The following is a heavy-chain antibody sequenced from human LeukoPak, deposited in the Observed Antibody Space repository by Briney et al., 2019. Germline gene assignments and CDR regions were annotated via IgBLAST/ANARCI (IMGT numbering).Heavy chain of an antibody. J-gene: IGHJ6*02. V-gene: IGHV4-4*02. Sequence: PSGTLSLTCAVSGGSISSSNWWSWVRQPPGKGLEWIGEIYHSGSTNYNPSLKSRATISVDTSKNQFSLKLSSVTAADTAVYYCATTTYYYDSSGYYYVPHYYYGMDVWGQGTTVTVSS. CDR1: GGSISSSNW. CDR2: IYHSGST. CDR3: ATTTYYYDSSGYYYVPHYYYGMDV. D-gene: IGHD3-22*01.